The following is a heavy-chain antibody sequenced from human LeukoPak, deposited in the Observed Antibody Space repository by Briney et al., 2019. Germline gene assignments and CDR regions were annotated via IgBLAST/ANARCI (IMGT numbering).Heavy chain of an antibody. J-gene: IGHJ2*01. CDR2: ISGSGGST. CDR3: AKGARSSGWSVKAGYFDL. V-gene: IGHV3-23*01. Sequence: GGSLRLSCAASGFTFSSYAMSWVRQAPGKGLEWVSAISGSGGSTYYADSVKGRFTISRVNSKNTLYLQMNSLRAEDTAVYYCAKGARSSGWSVKAGYFDLWGRGTLVTVSS. D-gene: IGHD6-19*01. CDR1: GFTFSSYA.